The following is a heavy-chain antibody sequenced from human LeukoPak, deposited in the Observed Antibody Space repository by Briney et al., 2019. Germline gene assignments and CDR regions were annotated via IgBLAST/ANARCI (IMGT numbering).Heavy chain of an antibody. D-gene: IGHD6-19*01. V-gene: IGHV3-7*01. J-gene: IGHJ4*02. CDR3: ARTREITVTGTDYFDS. CDR2: IMHDGSGP. Sequence: GGSLRLSCAVSGFRFSNYWMTWVRQAPGKGLEWVANIMHDGSGPSYLDSVKGRFTISRNNARNLLSLQMSGLRVEDTAVYYCARTREITVTGTDYFDSWGQGTLVTVSS. CDR1: GFRFSNYW.